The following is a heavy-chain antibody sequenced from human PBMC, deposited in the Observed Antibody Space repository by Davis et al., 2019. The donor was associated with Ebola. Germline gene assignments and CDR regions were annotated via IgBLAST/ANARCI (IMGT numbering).Heavy chain of an antibody. J-gene: IGHJ4*02. Sequence: ASVKVSCKASGYTFTNYYMHWVRQAPGQGLEWMGMINPNDGRTIYAQKFQGRVTVTRDTSTTTAYMELESLRSDDTAVYYCARSTYDILIDFDFWGQGTLVTVSS. V-gene: IGHV1-46*01. D-gene: IGHD3-9*01. CDR1: GYTFTNYY. CDR2: INPNDGRT. CDR3: ARSTYDILIDFDF.